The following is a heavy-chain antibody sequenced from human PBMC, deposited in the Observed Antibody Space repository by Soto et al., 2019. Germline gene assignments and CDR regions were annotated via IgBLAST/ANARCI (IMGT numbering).Heavy chain of an antibody. Sequence: QVQLQESGPGLVTPSGTLSLTCAVSSGSISSSNWWSWVRQPPGKGLEWIGEIRNNGGAANYNPSPRSRVIISVATSKTESSLKLFSVTAADTAVYYCASHLVMTGTRGFDHWGLGTLVTVSS. CDR3: ASHLVMTGTRGFDH. V-gene: IGHV4-4*02. CDR2: IRNNGGAA. D-gene: IGHD3-9*01. J-gene: IGHJ4*02. CDR1: SGSISSSNW.